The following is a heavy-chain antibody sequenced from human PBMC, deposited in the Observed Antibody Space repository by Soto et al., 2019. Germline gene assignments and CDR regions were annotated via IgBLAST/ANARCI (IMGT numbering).Heavy chain of an antibody. D-gene: IGHD2-21*01. Sequence: PSETLSLTCTVSGGSISSGDYYWSWIRQPPGKGLEWIGYIYYSGSTYYNPSLKSRVTISVDTSKNQFSLKLSSVTAADTAVYYCARVGRLLSNYYFDYWGQGTLVTVSS. CDR1: GGSISSGDYY. CDR3: ARVGRLLSNYYFDY. V-gene: IGHV4-30-4*01. J-gene: IGHJ4*02. CDR2: IYYSGST.